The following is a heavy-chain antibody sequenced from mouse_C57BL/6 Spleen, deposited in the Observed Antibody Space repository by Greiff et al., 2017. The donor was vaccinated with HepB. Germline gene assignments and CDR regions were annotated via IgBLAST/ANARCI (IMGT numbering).Heavy chain of an antibody. D-gene: IGHD2-4*01. CDR2: INPYNGGT. CDR1: GYTFTDYY. V-gene: IGHV1-19*01. J-gene: IGHJ3*01. Sequence: EVQLQQSGPVLVKPGASVKMSCKASGYTFTDYYMNWVKQSHGKSLEWIGVINPYNGGTSYNQKFKGKATLTVDKSSSTAYMELNSLTSEDSAVYYCASPGDYDGFAYWGQGTLVTVS. CDR3: ASPGDYDGFAY.